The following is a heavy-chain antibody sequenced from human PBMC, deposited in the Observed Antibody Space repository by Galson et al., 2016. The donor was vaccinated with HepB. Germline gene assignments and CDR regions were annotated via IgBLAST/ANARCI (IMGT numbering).Heavy chain of an antibody. CDR3: ARHELHSNSWYMDS. CDR2: IYPGDSDT. Sequence: QSGAEVKKPGESLKISCQGSGSKFTSYWIGWVRQVPGKGLEWMGTIYPGDSDTRYSPSFQGQVTISVDKSISTAYLQWSSLKASDSAMYYCARHELHSNSWYMDSWGHGTLVYVSS. CDR1: GSKFTSYW. J-gene: IGHJ5*01. D-gene: IGHD6-13*01. V-gene: IGHV5-51*01.